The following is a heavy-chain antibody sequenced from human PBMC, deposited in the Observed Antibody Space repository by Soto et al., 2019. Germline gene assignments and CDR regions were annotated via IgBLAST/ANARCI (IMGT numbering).Heavy chain of an antibody. CDR1: GYTFTSYD. D-gene: IGHD7-27*01. V-gene: IGHV1-8*01. Sequence: ASVKVSCKASGYTFTSYDINWVRQATGQGLEWMGLMNPNSGNTGYAQKFQGRVTMTRNTSISTAYMELSSLRSEDTAVYYCARETGLNPPWFDPWGQGTLVTVSS. CDR2: MNPNSGNT. CDR3: ARETGLNPPWFDP. J-gene: IGHJ5*02.